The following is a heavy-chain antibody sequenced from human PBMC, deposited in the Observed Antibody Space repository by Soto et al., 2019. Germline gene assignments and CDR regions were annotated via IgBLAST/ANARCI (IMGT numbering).Heavy chain of an antibody. Sequence: PGESLKISCKGSGYSFTSYWISWVRQMPGKGLEWMGRIDPSDSYTNYSPSFQGHVTISADKSISTAYLQWSSLKASDTAMYYCARHPNGGQYYYGSGSYYPNYYGMDVWGQGTTVTVSS. V-gene: IGHV5-10-1*01. CDR2: IDPSDSYT. D-gene: IGHD3-10*01. CDR3: ARHPNGGQYYYGSGSYYPNYYGMDV. J-gene: IGHJ6*02. CDR1: GYSFTSYW.